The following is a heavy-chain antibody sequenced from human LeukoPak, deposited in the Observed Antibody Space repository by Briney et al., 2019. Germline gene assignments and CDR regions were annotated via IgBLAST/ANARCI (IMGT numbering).Heavy chain of an antibody. V-gene: IGHV4-59*12. CDR1: GGSISSYY. Sequence: SETLSLTCTVSGGSISSYYWSWIRQPPGKGLEWIGYIYYSGSTNYNPSLKSRVTISVDTSKNQFSLKLSSVTAADTAVYYCARDGYSSSELLGYWGQGTLVTVSS. CDR3: ARDGYSSSELLGY. CDR2: IYYSGST. J-gene: IGHJ4*02. D-gene: IGHD6-6*01.